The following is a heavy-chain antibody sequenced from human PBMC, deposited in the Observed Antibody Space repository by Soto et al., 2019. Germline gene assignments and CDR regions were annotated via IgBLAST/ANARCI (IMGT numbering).Heavy chain of an antibody. D-gene: IGHD3-10*01. CDR2: ISRDGSDT. CDR3: AKDPYYSSGTYPDY. CDR1: GFTFNNYA. J-gene: IGHJ4*02. V-gene: IGHV3-30*18. Sequence: VQLVESGGGVVQPGRSLKLSCAASGFTFNNYAMHWVRQAPGKGLEWVAVISRDGSDTYYADSVKGRFTISRDNSKNTLYLQMNSLRSDDTAVYYCAKDPYYSSGTYPDYWGQGTLVTVSS.